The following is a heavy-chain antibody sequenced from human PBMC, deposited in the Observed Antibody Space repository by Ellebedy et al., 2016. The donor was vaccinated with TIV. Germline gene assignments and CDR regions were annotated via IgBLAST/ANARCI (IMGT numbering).Heavy chain of an antibody. Sequence: MPSETLSLTCTVSGGSIGSYYWSWIRQPPGKGLEWIGYIYYSGSTNYNPSLKSRVTISVDTSKNQFSLKLSPVTAADTAVYYCARERTVVRGPTERRVWFDPWGQGTLVTVSS. CDR3: ARERTVVRGPTERRVWFDP. CDR1: GGSIGSYY. CDR2: IYYSGST. J-gene: IGHJ5*02. D-gene: IGHD3-10*01. V-gene: IGHV4-59*01.